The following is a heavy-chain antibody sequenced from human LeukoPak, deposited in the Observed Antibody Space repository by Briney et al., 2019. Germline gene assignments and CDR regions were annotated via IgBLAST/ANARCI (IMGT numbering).Heavy chain of an antibody. V-gene: IGHV3-7*01. J-gene: IGHJ6*02. CDR3: ARGARTYYYYYYGMDV. Sequence: GGSLRLSCAASGFTFSSYWMSWVRQAPGKGLEWVANIKQDGSEKYYVDSVKGRFTIPRDNAKNSLYLHMNSLRAEDTAVYYCARGARTYYYYYYGMDVWGQGTTVTVSS. CDR1: GFTFSSYW. CDR2: IKQDGSEK.